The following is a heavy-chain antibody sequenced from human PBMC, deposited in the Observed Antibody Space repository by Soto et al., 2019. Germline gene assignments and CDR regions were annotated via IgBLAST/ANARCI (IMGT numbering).Heavy chain of an antibody. CDR2: IHGGGGAP. CDR3: AKFEGHHVDYWYLDF. CDR1: GFTFSAYA. D-gene: IGHD3-9*01. V-gene: IGHV3-23*01. J-gene: IGHJ2*01. Sequence: EVQLLESGGGLVQPGGSLRLSCAASGFTFSAYAMGWVRQAPGKGLEWVSTIHGGGGAPHYADSVKGRFTISRDDSKNTLDAQMNSLRAEYTAVYYCAKFEGHHVDYWYLDFVSRGTLFTVSS.